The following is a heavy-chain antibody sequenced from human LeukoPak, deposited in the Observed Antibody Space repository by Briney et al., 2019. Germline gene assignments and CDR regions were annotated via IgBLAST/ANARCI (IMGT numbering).Heavy chain of an antibody. CDR1: GFSFSTYS. CDR3: AGDTPHGGDYYFAY. D-gene: IGHD3-16*01. CDR2: IWSAGTNT. V-gene: IGHV3-33*01. Sequence: PGGSLRLSCAASGFSFSTYSMHWVRQAPGKGLEWVALIWSAGTNTYYADSVKGRFTISRDNSKTTLYLHLNSLRAEDTAVYYCAGDTPHGGDYYFAYWGQGTLVIVSS. J-gene: IGHJ4*02.